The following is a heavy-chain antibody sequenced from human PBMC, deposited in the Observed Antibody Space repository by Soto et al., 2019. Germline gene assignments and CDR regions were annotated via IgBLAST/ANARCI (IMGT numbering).Heavy chain of an antibody. CDR2: IYYSGST. D-gene: IGHD6-19*01. Sequence: QVQLQEPGPGLVKPSQTLSLTCTVSGGSISSGDYYWSWIRQPPGKGLEWIGYIYYSGSTYYNPSLKSRVTISVDTSKNQFSLNLSSVTAADTAVYYCARESIAVAGKFDPWGQGTLVTVSS. V-gene: IGHV4-30-4*01. CDR3: ARESIAVAGKFDP. J-gene: IGHJ5*02. CDR1: GGSISSGDYY.